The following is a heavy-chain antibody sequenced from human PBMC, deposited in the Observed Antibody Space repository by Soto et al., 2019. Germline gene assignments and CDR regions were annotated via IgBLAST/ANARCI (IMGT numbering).Heavy chain of an antibody. CDR2: INHSGST. Sequence: PSETLSLTCAVYGGSFSGYYWSWIRQPPGKGLEWIGEINHSGSTNYNPSLKSRVTISVDTSKNQFSLKLSSVTAADTAVYYCARGSHTIFGVVKSPGWFDPWGQGTLVTVSS. CDR1: GGSFSGYY. V-gene: IGHV4-34*01. CDR3: ARGSHTIFGVVKSPGWFDP. D-gene: IGHD3-3*01. J-gene: IGHJ5*02.